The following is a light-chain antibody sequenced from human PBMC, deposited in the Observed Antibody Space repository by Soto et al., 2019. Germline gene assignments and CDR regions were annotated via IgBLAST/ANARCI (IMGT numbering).Light chain of an antibody. CDR1: SSDVGGYDS. CDR3: TSYASSSTYV. Sequence: QSALTQPASVSGSPGQSITISCTGTSSDVGGYDSVSWYQQHPGKAPKLMIYGVSYRPSGVSHRFSGSKSGNTASLTISGRQTEDEADYYCTSYASSSTYVFGTGTKITVL. CDR2: GVS. J-gene: IGLJ1*01. V-gene: IGLV2-14*01.